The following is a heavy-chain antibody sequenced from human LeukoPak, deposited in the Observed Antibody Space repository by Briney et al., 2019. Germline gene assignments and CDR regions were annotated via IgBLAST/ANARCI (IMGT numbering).Heavy chain of an antibody. J-gene: IGHJ4*02. CDR3: ARDPSSPYGSDGSVDY. V-gene: IGHV4-38-2*02. Sequence: SETLSLTCTVSGYSISSGYYWGWIRQPPGKGLEWIGSIYHSGSTYYNPSLKSRVTISVDTSKNQFSLKLSSVTAADTAVYYCARDPSSPYGSDGSVDYWGQGTLVTVSS. CDR1: GYSISSGYY. D-gene: IGHD3-10*01. CDR2: IYHSGST.